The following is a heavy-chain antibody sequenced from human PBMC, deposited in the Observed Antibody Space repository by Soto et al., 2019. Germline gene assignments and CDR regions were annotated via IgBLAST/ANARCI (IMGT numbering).Heavy chain of an antibody. D-gene: IGHD5-12*01. J-gene: IGHJ4*02. CDR2: VYYSGGTT. CDR3: ARVRGYGGYDGLDQ. Sequence: PSETLSLTCNVSGGSISGYYWSWIRQPPGKGLEWIGYVYYSGGTTNYNPSLKSRVTISIDTSKNQFSLKMRSVTVADTAVYYCARVRGYGGYDGLDQWGQGSLVTVPQ. V-gene: IGHV4-59*12. CDR1: GGSISGYY.